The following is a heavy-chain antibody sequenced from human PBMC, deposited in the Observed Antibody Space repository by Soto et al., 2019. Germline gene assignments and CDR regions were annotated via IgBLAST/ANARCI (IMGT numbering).Heavy chain of an antibody. D-gene: IGHD2-8*02. CDR1: GFTTSSYS. V-gene: IGHV3-48*02. J-gene: IGHJ6*02. Sequence: GGSLRLSCVASGFTTSSYSVSWVRQAPGKGLEWVSYIGRSGTTIYYADSVKGRFTISRDNAQNSLFLQMNSLRDEDTAVYYCARGRVDTGGQYYYFYYGLDVWGQGTRVTVSS. CDR3: ARGRVDTGGQYYYFYYGLDV. CDR2: IGRSGTTI.